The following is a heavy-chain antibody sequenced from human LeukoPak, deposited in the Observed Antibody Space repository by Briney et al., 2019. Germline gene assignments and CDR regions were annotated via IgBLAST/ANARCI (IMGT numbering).Heavy chain of an antibody. J-gene: IGHJ4*02. CDR1: GYYFTNYW. CDR3: ARLIVGGTDYFDY. D-gene: IGHD1-26*01. Sequence: GESLKISCKGSGYYFTNYWISWVRQMPGKGLEWMGRIDPTDSYTNYSPSFQGHVTISADKSISTAYLQWSSLKASDTAMYYCARLIVGGTDYFDYWGQGTLVTVSS. CDR2: IDPTDSYT. V-gene: IGHV5-10-1*01.